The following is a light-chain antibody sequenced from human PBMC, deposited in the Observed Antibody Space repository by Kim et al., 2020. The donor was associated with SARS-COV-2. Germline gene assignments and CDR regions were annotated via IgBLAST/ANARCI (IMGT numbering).Light chain of an antibody. CDR1: SSDVGGYNY. V-gene: IGLV2-14*03. CDR2: AVS. CDR3: SSYATSSTLV. Sequence: GQSITISCTGTSSDVGGYNYVSWYQQHPGKVPKLMIYAVSDRPAGVSNRFSGSKSGNTASLSISGLQPEDEADYYCSSYATSSTLVFGGGTQLTVL. J-gene: IGLJ2*01.